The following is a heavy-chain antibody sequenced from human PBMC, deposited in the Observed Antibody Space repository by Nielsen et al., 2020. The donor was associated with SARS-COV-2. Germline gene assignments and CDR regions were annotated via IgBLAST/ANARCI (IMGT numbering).Heavy chain of an antibody. D-gene: IGHD3-10*01. J-gene: IGHJ5*02. V-gene: IGHV3-30-3*01. CDR3: ARETLDHTSSFVDH. CDR1: GFTFSKFP. CDR2: ISYDGDNE. Sequence: GESLKISCAASGFTFSKFPMHWVRQAPGKGLEWLAIISYDGDNEHYADSVKGRFTVSRDNSKDTLLLQMSSLIPEDTAVYFCARETLDHTSSFVDHWGQGILVTVSS.